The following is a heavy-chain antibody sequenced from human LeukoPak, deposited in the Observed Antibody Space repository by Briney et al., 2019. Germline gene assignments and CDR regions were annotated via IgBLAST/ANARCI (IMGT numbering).Heavy chain of an antibody. CDR1: GATFTSYA. D-gene: IGHD3-3*01. V-gene: IGHV1-69*05. J-gene: IGHJ6*03. CDR3: ARGNGRDFWSGYHTHYYYMDV. CDR2: IIPICGTA. Sequence: ASVKVSCKASGATFTSYAISWVRQAPGQGLEWMGGIIPICGTANYAQKFQGRVTITTDESTSTAYMELSSLRSEDTAVYYCARGNGRDFWSGYHTHYYYMDVWGKGTTVTGAS.